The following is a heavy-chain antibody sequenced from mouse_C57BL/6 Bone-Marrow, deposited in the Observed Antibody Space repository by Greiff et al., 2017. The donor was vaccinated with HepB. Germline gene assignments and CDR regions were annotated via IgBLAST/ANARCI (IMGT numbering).Heavy chain of an antibody. CDR1: GYTFTSYG. Sequence: VMLVESGAELARPGASVKLSCKASGYTFTSYGISWVKQRTGQGLEWIGEIYPRSGNTYYNEKFKGKATLTADKSSSTAYMELRSLTSEDSAVYFCARKGATMVTPAWFAYWGQGTLVTVSA. J-gene: IGHJ3*01. CDR3: ARKGATMVTPAWFAY. CDR2: IYPRSGNT. V-gene: IGHV1-81*01. D-gene: IGHD2-2*01.